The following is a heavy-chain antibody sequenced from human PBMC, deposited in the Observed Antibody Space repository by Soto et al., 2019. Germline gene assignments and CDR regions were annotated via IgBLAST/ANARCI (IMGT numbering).Heavy chain of an antibody. CDR3: ARHEWLQLWLVTEY. CDR2: IYHSGNT. J-gene: IGHJ4*02. CDR1: GDSIGSSTNY. D-gene: IGHD5-18*01. Sequence: ETLSPTCRVSGDSIGSSTNYWGWIRQPPGKGLEWIGTIYHSGNTYYNPTLKSRVAISVDMSKNQFSLRLNSVTAADTAVYYCARHEWLQLWLVTEYWGQGALVTVYS. V-gene: IGHV4-39*01.